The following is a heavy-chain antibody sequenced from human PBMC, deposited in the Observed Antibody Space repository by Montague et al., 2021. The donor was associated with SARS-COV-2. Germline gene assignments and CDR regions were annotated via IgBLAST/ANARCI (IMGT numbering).Heavy chain of an antibody. CDR1: GGSISSGGYY. CDR3: ARAATITMIVVVIDAFDI. D-gene: IGHD3-22*01. CDR2: IYYSGST. Sequence: TLSLTCTVSGGSISSGGYYWSWIRQHPGKGLEWIGYIYYSGSTYYNPSLKSRVTISVDTSKNQFSLKLSSVTAADTAVYCCARAATITMIVVVIDAFDIWGQGTMVTVSS. J-gene: IGHJ3*02. V-gene: IGHV4-31*03.